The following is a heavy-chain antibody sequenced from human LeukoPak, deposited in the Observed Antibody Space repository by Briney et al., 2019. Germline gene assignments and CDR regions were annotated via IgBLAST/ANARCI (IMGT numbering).Heavy chain of an antibody. V-gene: IGHV3-23*01. CDR1: GFTFSSSA. D-gene: IGHD5-24*01. CDR3: ARGEMATRLFDY. Sequence: GGSLRLSCAASGFTFSSSAMSWVRQAPGKGLEWVSNISGSGSGGSTYYADSVKGRFTISRDNSKNTLYLQMNSLRAEDTAVYYCARGEMATRLFDYWGQGTLVTVSS. J-gene: IGHJ4*02. CDR2: ISGSGSGGST.